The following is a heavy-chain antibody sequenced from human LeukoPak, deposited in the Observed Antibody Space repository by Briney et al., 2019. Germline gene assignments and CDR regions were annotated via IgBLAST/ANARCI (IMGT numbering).Heavy chain of an antibody. D-gene: IGHD5-18*01. CDR2: INGSGGST. CDR1: GFTFSSYR. J-gene: IGHJ4*02. V-gene: IGHV3-23*01. CDR3: AKRIQSAMATGY. Sequence: GGSLRLSCAASGFTFSSYRMNWVRQAPGKGLEWVSDINGSGGSTYYADSVKGRFTISRDNSKNTLYLQMNSLRAEDTAVYYCAKRIQSAMATGYWGQGTLVTVSS.